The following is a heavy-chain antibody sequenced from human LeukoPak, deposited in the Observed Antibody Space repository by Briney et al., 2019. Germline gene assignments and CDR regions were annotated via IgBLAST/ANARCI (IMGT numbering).Heavy chain of an antibody. CDR2: ISGSGGST. CDR1: GFTFSSYS. J-gene: IGHJ3*02. Sequence: PGGSLRLSCAASGFTFSSYSMNWVRQAPGKGLEWVSAISGSGGSTYYADSVKGRFTISRDNSKNTLYLQMNSLRAEDTAVYYCASGARPKPTPAFDAFDIWGQGTMVTVSS. D-gene: IGHD1-14*01. CDR3: ASGARPKPTPAFDAFDI. V-gene: IGHV3-23*01.